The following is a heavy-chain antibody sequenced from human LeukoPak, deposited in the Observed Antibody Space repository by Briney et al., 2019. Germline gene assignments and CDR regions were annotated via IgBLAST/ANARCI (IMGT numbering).Heavy chain of an antibody. CDR3: ARDPFSDPPLLYSSTSEFDY. CDR1: GFTFSSYW. Sequence: PGGSLRLSCAASGFTFSSYWMSWVRQAPGKGLEWVANIKQDGSEKYYVDSVKGRFTISRDNAKNSLYLQMNSLRAEDTAVYYCARDPFSDPPLLYSSTSEFDYWGQGTLVTVSS. D-gene: IGHD6-13*01. V-gene: IGHV3-7*01. J-gene: IGHJ4*02. CDR2: IKQDGSEK.